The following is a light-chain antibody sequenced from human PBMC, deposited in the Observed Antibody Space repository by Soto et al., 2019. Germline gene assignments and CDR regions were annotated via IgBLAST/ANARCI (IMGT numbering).Light chain of an antibody. V-gene: IGLV3-21*02. CDR3: HVWDSSSDHYV. CDR1: NIGSKS. CDR2: DDS. Sequence: SYELTQAPTVSVAPGQTARITCGGNNIGSKSVHWYQQKAGQAPALVVYDDSDRPSGIPERFSGSNSGNTATLTISRVEAGDEADYYCHVWDSSSDHYVFGSGTKVTVL. J-gene: IGLJ1*01.